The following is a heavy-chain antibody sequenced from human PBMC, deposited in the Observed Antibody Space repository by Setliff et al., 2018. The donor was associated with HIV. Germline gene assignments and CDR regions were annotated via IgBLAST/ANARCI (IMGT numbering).Heavy chain of an antibody. V-gene: IGHV1-8*02. CDR1: GYTFTNYD. J-gene: IGHJ6*02. CDR2: MNPNSGNT. Sequence: ASVKVSCKASGYTFTNYDINWVRQAPGQGLEWMGWMNPNSGNTGYAQKFQGRVTMTRNTSIRTAYMELSSLRSEDTAVYYCARVPNQELYFYGMDVWGQGTTATVSS. CDR3: ARVPNQELYFYGMDV. D-gene: IGHD1-7*01.